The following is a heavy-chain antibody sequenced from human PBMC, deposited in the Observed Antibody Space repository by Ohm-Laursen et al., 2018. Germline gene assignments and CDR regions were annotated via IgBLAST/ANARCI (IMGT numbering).Heavy chain of an antibody. CDR2: INHRGNT. Sequence: SDTLSLTCSLYSGSFGPYYWSWIRQPPGKGLEWIGEINHRGNTNYSPSLKSRVTMSVDTSRNHFPLELTSVTAADTAVYYCAREYSDDGGYRYDAFDVWGHGTVVTVSS. V-gene: IGHV4-34*01. CDR1: SGSFGPYY. J-gene: IGHJ3*01. CDR3: AREYSDDGGYRYDAFDV. D-gene: IGHD2-15*01.